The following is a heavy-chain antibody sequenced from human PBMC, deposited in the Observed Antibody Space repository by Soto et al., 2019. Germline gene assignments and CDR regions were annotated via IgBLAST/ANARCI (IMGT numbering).Heavy chain of an antibody. CDR1: GYTFSNFG. J-gene: IGHJ4*02. CDR2: ISHNSEKT. Sequence: ASVKVSCNASGYTFSNFGIAWMRQAPGEGLQWMGWISHNSEKTKTAQRSQGSLTTTTDISTSTSYLQLRGIRSDDTAVYYCARDLGYSDFEVHYWGQGTLVTVSS. V-gene: IGHV1-18*01. D-gene: IGHD4-17*01. CDR3: ARDLGYSDFEVHY.